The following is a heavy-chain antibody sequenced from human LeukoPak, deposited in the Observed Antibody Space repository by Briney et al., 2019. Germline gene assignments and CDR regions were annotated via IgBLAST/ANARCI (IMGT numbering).Heavy chain of an antibody. V-gene: IGHV6-1*01. CDR2: TYYRSSWYN. J-gene: IGHJ4*02. CDR1: GDSVSSNSAA. D-gene: IGHD5-24*01. CDR3: ASDRGYSFDY. Sequence: SQTLSLTCAISGDSVSSNSAAWNWIRQSPSRGLEWLGRTYYRSSWYNDYTLSLRGRITVDPDTSKNQFSLQLNSVSPEDTAVYYCASDRGYSFDYWGQGTLVTVSS.